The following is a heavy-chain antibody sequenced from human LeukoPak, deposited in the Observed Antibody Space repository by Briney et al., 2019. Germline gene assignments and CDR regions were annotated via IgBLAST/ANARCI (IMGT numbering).Heavy chain of an antibody. CDR3: VRANYFDY. Sequence: SETLSLTCTVPGGSINSYYWSWIRRPPGKGLEWIGDIYYSGSTNYNPSLKSRVTISVDTSKNQFSLKLSSVTAADTAVYYCVRANYFDYWGQGTLVTVSS. CDR1: GGSINSYY. V-gene: IGHV4-59*01. CDR2: IYYSGST. J-gene: IGHJ4*02.